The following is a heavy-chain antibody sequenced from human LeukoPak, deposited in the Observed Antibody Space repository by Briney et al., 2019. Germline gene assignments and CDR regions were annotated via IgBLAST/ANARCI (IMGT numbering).Heavy chain of an antibody. D-gene: IGHD4-17*01. V-gene: IGHV3-30*04. CDR2: ISLEGRNK. CDR1: GFTFSSYA. J-gene: IGHJ6*02. Sequence: PGGSLRLFCAASGFTFSSYAMHWVRQAPGKGLEWGAVISLEGRNKYYADSVKGRFTTARDNSKKTLYLQMNSRRAECTAVYYWSRPMTTVTTYYYYYGMDVWGQGTTVTVSS. CDR3: SRPMTTVTTYYYYYGMDV.